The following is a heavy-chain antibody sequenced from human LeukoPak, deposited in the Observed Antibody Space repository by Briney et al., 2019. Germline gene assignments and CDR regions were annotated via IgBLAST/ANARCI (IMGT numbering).Heavy chain of an antibody. CDR1: GFTFGDYA. CDR3: TRGYGDYDYYYYGMDV. D-gene: IGHD4-17*01. V-gene: IGHV3-49*03. Sequence: PGRSLRLSCTASGFTFGDYAMSWFRQAPGKGLEWAGFIRSKAYGGTTEYAASVKGRFTISRDDSKSIAYLQMNSLKTEDTAVYYCTRGYGDYDYYYYGMDVWGQGTTVTVSS. J-gene: IGHJ6*02. CDR2: IRSKAYGGTT.